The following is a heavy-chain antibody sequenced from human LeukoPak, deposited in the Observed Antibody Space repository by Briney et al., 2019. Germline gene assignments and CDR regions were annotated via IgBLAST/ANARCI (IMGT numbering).Heavy chain of an antibody. D-gene: IGHD3-3*01. CDR2: IKQDGSET. CDR3: ARDFWGAYRVDFYDY. J-gene: IGHJ4*02. CDR1: GFTFSNYW. Sequence: GGSLRLSCAASGFTFSNYWMSWVRRAPGKGLEWVANIKQDGSETYYLDSVRGRFTISRDNAKNSLYLQMNSLRADDTAIYYCARDFWGAYRVDFYDYWGQGALVTVSS. V-gene: IGHV3-7*01.